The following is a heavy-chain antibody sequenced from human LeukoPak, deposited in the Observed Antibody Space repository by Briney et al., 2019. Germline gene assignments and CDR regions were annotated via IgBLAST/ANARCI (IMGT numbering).Heavy chain of an antibody. CDR2: ISYDGSNK. D-gene: IGHD3-3*01. CDR1: GFTFSSYG. V-gene: IGHV3-30*18. CDR3: AKEGNYDFWSGTYYYYYMDV. Sequence: PGRSLRLSCAASGFTFSSYGMHWVRQAPGKGLEWVAVISYDGSNKYYADSVKGRFTISRDNSKNTLYLQMNSLRAEDTAVYYCAKEGNYDFWSGTYYYYYMDVWGKGTTVTVSS. J-gene: IGHJ6*03.